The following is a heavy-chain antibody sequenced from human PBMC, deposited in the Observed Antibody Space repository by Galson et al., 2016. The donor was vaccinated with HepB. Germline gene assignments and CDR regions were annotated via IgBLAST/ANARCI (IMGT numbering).Heavy chain of an antibody. Sequence: TLSLTCNVSGVSISSGGYYWSWIRQHPGKGLEWIGYIYYSGNTYYNPPLKSRVTISVDTSMNQFSLKLRSVTAADTAVYYCARVPSYYGSGGSRFDPWGQGTLVTVSS. V-gene: IGHV4-31*03. CDR2: IYYSGNT. CDR1: GVSISSGGYY. D-gene: IGHD3-10*01. J-gene: IGHJ5*02. CDR3: ARVPSYYGSGGSRFDP.